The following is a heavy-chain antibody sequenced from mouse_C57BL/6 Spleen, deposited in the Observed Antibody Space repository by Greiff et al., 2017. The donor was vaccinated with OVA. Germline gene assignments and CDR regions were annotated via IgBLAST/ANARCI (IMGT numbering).Heavy chain of an antibody. V-gene: IGHV6-6*01. D-gene: IGHD1-1*01. J-gene: IGHJ1*03. CDR1: GFTFSDAW. CDR2: IRNKANNHAT. Sequence: EVKLMESGGGLVQPGGSMKLSCAASGFTFSDAWMDWVRQSPEKGLEWVAEIRNKANNHATYYAESVKGRFTISRDDSKSSVYLQMNSLRAEDTGIYYCTIIYYYGSSWYFDVWGTGTTVTVSS. CDR3: TIIYYYGSSWYFDV.